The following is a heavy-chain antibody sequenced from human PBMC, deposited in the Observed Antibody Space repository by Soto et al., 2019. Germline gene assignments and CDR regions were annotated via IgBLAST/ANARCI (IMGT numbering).Heavy chain of an antibody. J-gene: IGHJ4*02. CDR1: GYTFTVYY. V-gene: IGHV1-46*01. Sequence: ASVKVSCKASGYTFTVYYMNWVRQAPGQGLEWMGIINPSSGSTINAQKFQGRVTMTGETSTSTVYMELSSLTSEDTAVYYCARKRDRDFDYWGQGTLVTVSS. CDR2: INPSSGST. CDR3: ARKRDRDFDY.